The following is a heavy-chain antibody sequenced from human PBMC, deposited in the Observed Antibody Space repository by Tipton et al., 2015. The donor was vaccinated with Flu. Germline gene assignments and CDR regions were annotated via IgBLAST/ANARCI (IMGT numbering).Heavy chain of an antibody. CDR3: ARAMGYCSSTSCYYYGMDV. V-gene: IGHV1-3*03. CDR1: GYTFTGYA. Sequence: QLVQSGPEVKKPGASVKVSCKASGYTFTGYAMHWVRQAPGQRLEWMGWINAGNGNTKYSQEFQGRVTITRDTSASTAYMELSSLRSEDMAVYYCARAMGYCSSTSCYYYGMDVWGQGTTVTVSS. CDR2: INAGNGNT. J-gene: IGHJ6*02. D-gene: IGHD2-2*01.